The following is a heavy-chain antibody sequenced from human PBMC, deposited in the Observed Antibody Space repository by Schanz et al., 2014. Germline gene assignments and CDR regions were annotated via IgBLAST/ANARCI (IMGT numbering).Heavy chain of an antibody. V-gene: IGHV3-23*01. CDR3: AKTGGVGGRYYFDP. J-gene: IGHJ4*02. Sequence: EVQLLESGGGLVQPGGTLRLSCEASKSTFNNYPMSWVRQAPGKGLEWVATITSSGGNAYYADSVRGRFAISRDSSKNTVYLQVNSLRLEDTAIYYCAKTGGVGGRYYFDPWGQGTLVTVSS. D-gene: IGHD1-26*01. CDR2: ITSSGGNA. CDR1: KSTFNNYP.